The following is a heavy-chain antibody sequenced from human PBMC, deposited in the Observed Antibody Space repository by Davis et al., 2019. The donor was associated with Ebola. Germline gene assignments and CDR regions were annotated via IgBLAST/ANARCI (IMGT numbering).Heavy chain of an antibody. D-gene: IGHD2-15*01. CDR2: IKQDGSEK. J-gene: IGHJ4*02. V-gene: IGHV3-7*03. CDR3: ARDGGYCSGGTCYIDY. Sequence: GGSLRPSCAASGFTFSSYWMSWVRQAPGKGLEWVANIKQDGSEKYYVDSVKGRCTISRDNAKNSLYLQMNSLRAEDTAVYYCARDGGYCSGGTCYIDYWGQGTLVTVSS. CDR1: GFTFSSYW.